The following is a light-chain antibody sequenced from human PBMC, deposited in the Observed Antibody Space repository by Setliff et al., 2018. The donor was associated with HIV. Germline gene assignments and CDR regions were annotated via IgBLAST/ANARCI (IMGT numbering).Light chain of an antibody. CDR3: QSYDSSLSGSV. V-gene: IGLV1-40*01. Sequence: QSALAQPPSVSGAPGQRVTISCTGSSSNIGAGFDVHWYQQPPGTAPKLLIYGNTNRPSGVPDRFSVYKSGTSASLAITGLQAEDEADYYCQSYDSSLSGSVFGTGTKVTVL. CDR1: SSNIGAGFD. J-gene: IGLJ1*01. CDR2: GNT.